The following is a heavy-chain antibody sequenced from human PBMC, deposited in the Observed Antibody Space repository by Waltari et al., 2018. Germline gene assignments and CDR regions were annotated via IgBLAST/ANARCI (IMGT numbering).Heavy chain of an antibody. Sequence: EVQLVESGGGLVQPGRSLRLSCTGSGFSFGDYAMGWVRQAPGKGLEWVGFIKNKAFGGTREYAASVKGRFTISRDDSKSIAYLQMNSLKTEDTAVYYCTKLGDYSDSGDYMDWGQGTLVTVSS. CDR2: IKNKAFGGTR. CDR1: GFSFGDYA. CDR3: TKLGDYSDSGDYMD. D-gene: IGHD3-22*01. J-gene: IGHJ4*02. V-gene: IGHV3-49*04.